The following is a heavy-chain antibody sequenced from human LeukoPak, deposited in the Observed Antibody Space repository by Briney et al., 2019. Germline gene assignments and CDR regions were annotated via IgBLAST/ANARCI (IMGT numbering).Heavy chain of an antibody. D-gene: IGHD2/OR15-2a*01. Sequence: AGGSLRLSCAASGFTFDDYGMSWVRQAPGKGLEWVSGINWNGGSTGYADSVKGRFTISRDNSKNSLYLQMNSLRTEDTALYYCAKDTTGRGLTTYYWGQGTLVTVSS. CDR2: INWNGGST. CDR1: GFTFDDYG. V-gene: IGHV3-20*04. J-gene: IGHJ4*02. CDR3: AKDTTGRGLTTYY.